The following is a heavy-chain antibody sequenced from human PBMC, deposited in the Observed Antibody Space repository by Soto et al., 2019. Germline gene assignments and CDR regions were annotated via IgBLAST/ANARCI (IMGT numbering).Heavy chain of an antibody. CDR3: ARNLLFAT. V-gene: IGHV1-3*01. D-gene: IGHD1-7*01. J-gene: IGHJ5*02. CDR2: INAGNGNT. Sequence: QVQLMQSGAEVKKPGASVKVSCQASGYTFTSYAMHWVRQAPGQRLEWMGWINAGNGNTKYSQKFQGRVTITRDTSASTAYMELSSLRSEDTGVYFCARNLLFATWGPGTLVTVSS. CDR1: GYTFTSYA.